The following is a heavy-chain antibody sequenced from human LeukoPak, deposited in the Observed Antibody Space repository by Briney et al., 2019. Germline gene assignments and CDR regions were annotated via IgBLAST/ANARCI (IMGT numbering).Heavy chain of an antibody. Sequence: GGSLRLSCAASGFTFSSHSMNWVRQAPGKGLEWVSCIKSSGSITYYADSVKGRFSISRDNAKSSLYLQMNSLRAEDTAVYYCAKVALPDSSGYYGGDYYFDYWGQGTLVTVSS. J-gene: IGHJ4*02. CDR3: AKVALPDSSGYYGGDYYFDY. D-gene: IGHD3-22*01. CDR2: IKSSGSIT. V-gene: IGHV3-48*01. CDR1: GFTFSSHS.